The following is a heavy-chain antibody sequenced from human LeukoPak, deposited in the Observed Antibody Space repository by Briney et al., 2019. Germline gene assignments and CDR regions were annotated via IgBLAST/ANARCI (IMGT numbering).Heavy chain of an antibody. CDR3: AKGRFYDFWSGYSLLDF. CDR2: ISGSGGST. Sequence: GGSLRLSCAASGFTFTSYAMSWVRQAPGKGLEWVSAISGSGGSTYSSDSVKGRFTISRDNSKSTLYLQMNSLGAEDTAVYYCAKGRFYDFWSGYSLLDFWGQGPLVTVSS. CDR1: GFTFTSYA. V-gene: IGHV3-23*01. D-gene: IGHD3-3*01. J-gene: IGHJ4*02.